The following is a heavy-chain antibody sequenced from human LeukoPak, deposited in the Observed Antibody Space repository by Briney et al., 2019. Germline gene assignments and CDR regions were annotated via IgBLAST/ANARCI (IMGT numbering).Heavy chain of an antibody. CDR3: ARDSSGYYYMDV. V-gene: IGHV1-8*01. D-gene: IGHD6-19*01. CDR1: GYTFTSYD. Sequence: ASVKVSCKASGYTFTSYDINWVRQATGQGLEWMGWMNPNSGNTGYAQKFQGRVTMTRDMSTSTVYMELSSLRSEDTAVYYCARDSSGYYYMDVWGKGTTVTVSS. CDR2: MNPNSGNT. J-gene: IGHJ6*03.